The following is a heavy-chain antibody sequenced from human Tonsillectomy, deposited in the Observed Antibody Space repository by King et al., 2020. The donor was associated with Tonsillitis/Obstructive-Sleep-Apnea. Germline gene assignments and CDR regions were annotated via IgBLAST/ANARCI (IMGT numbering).Heavy chain of an antibody. Sequence: QLQEXXPGLVKPSETLSLTCTVSGGSISNTNYYWGWIRQPPGKGPEWIGTIYYSGSTYYNPSLKSRRTISVDTSENQFSLQLSSVTAADTAIYYCVXXXXVXXXXYYXXDXXXXXTXVTXXS. J-gene: IGHJ6*03. CDR2: IYYSGST. CDR1: GGSISNTNYY. CDR3: VXXXXVXXXXYYXXDX. V-gene: IGHV4-39*01. D-gene: IGHD5/OR15-5a*01.